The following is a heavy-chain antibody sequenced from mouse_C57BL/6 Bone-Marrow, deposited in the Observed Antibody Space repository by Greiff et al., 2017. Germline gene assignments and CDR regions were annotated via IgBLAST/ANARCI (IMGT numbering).Heavy chain of an antibody. D-gene: IGHD3-1*01. CDR3: ARSGPLRRSFDY. Sequence: QVQLQQSGAELVKPGASVKMSCKASGYTFTSYWITWVKQRPGQGLEWIGDIYPTSGRTNYNEKFKSKAILTVDNSSNTTYMQLSSLTSEDSAVFYCARSGPLRRSFDYWGQGTTLTVSS. J-gene: IGHJ2*01. CDR1: GYTFTSYW. CDR2: IYPTSGRT. V-gene: IGHV1-55*01.